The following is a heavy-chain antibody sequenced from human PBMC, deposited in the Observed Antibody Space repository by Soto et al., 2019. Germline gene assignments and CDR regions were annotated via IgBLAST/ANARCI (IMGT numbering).Heavy chain of an antibody. Sequence: QVQLVQSGAEVKKPGASVKVSCKASGYTFTSYDINWVRQATGQGLEWMGWMNPNSGNTGYAQKFQGRVTMTRNTSIRTAYTELSSLRSEDTAVYSCASEKTSYGMDVWGQGTTVTVSS. CDR1: GYTFTSYD. J-gene: IGHJ6*02. V-gene: IGHV1-8*01. CDR2: MNPNSGNT. CDR3: ASEKTSYGMDV.